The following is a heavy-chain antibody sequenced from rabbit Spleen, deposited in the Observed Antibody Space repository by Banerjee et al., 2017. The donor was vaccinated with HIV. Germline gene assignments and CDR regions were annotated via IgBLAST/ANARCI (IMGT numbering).Heavy chain of an antibody. D-gene: IGHD1-1*01. Sequence: QSLEESGGDLVKPEGSLTLTCTASGFSFSSGSDMCWVRQAPGKGLEWIACIDAGSSGFTYFACWAKGRFTCSNISSTTATMQMPRMTVADTATSFCARDSSSSFSSYGMDLWAPGTLVTVS. CDR3: ARDSSSSFSSYGMDL. CDR2: IDAGSSGFT. V-gene: IGHV1S40*01. J-gene: IGHJ6*01. CDR1: GFSFSSGSD.